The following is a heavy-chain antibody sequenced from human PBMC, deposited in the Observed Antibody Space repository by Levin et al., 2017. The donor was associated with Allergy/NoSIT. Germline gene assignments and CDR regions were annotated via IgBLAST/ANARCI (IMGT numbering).Heavy chain of an antibody. J-gene: IGHJ4*02. CDR1: GFTVSSTY. CDR3: AREESSGYYWSAAIDY. V-gene: IGHV3-66*01. Sequence: LSLPCAASGFTVSSTYMSWVRQAPGKGLEWVSVIYSGGSTYYADSVKGRFTISRDNSKNTLYLQMNSLRAEDTAVYYCAREESSGYYWSAAIDYWGQGTLVTVSS. CDR2: IYSGGST. D-gene: IGHD3-22*01.